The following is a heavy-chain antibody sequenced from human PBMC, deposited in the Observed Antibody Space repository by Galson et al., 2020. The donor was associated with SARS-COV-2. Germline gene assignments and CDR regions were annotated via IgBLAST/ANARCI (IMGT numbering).Heavy chain of an antibody. Sequence: SETLSLTCAVYGGSFSGYYWSWIRQPPGKGLEWIGEINHSGSTNYNPSLKSRVTISVDTSKNQFSLKLSSVTAADTAVYYCARDPEYYDFWSGYPTPPDYWGQGTLVTVSS. CDR3: ARDPEYYDFWSGYPTPPDY. CDR2: INHSGST. CDR1: GGSFSGYY. J-gene: IGHJ4*02. D-gene: IGHD3-3*01. V-gene: IGHV4-34*01.